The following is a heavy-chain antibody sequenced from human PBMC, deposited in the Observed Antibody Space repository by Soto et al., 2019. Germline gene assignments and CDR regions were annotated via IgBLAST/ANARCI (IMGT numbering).Heavy chain of an antibody. D-gene: IGHD3-22*01. CDR1: GGSISSYY. Sequence: SETLSPTCTVSGGSISSYYWSWIRQPPGKGLEWIGYIYYSGSTNYNPSLKSRVTISVDTSKNQFSLKLSSVTAADTAVYYCARDTTSGYSDYWGQGTLVTVSS. CDR2: IYYSGST. CDR3: ARDTTSGYSDY. J-gene: IGHJ4*02. V-gene: IGHV4-59*01.